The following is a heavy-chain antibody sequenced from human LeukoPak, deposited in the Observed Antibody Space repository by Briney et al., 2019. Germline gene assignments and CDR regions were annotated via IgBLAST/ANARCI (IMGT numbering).Heavy chain of an antibody. CDR2: INSDGSST. V-gene: IGHV3-74*01. Sequence: GGSLRLSCAASGFTFSSYWMHWVRQAPGKGLVWVSRINSDGSSTRYADSVKGRFTISRDNAKNTLYLQMNSLRAEDTAVYYCARGRDYGDYVWLDYWGQGTLVTVSS. D-gene: IGHD4-17*01. J-gene: IGHJ4*02. CDR1: GFTFSSYW. CDR3: ARGRDYGDYVWLDY.